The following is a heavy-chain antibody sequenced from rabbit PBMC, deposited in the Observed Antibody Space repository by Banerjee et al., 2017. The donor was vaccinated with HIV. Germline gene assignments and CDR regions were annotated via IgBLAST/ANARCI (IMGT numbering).Heavy chain of an antibody. CDR1: GFSLGSSYH. Sequence: QSLEESGGDLLNPAASLPLPCTAAGFSLGSSYHMCWVRHAPGKGLEWIACIYDGGGGYTYCADWAKGRFTISKTSSTMVTLQMTSLTVADTATYFCASDVGVGSSYYRTGLDPWGPGTLVTVS. D-gene: IGHD8-1*01. CDR2: IYDGGGGYT. J-gene: IGHJ6*02. CDR3: ASDVGVGSSYYRTGLDP. V-gene: IGHV1S40*01.